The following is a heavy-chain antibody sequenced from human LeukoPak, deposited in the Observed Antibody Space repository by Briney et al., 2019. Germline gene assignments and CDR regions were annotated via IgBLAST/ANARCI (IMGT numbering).Heavy chain of an antibody. Sequence: GGSLKLSCAASGFTFSGSAMHWVRQASGKGLEWVGRIRSKANSYPTAYAASVKGRFTISRDDSKNTAYLQMNSLKTEDTAVYYCTNGGVTATDHDAFDIWGQGTMVTVSS. D-gene: IGHD2-21*02. J-gene: IGHJ3*02. V-gene: IGHV3-73*01. CDR1: GFTFSGSA. CDR2: IRSKANSYPT. CDR3: TNGGVTATDHDAFDI.